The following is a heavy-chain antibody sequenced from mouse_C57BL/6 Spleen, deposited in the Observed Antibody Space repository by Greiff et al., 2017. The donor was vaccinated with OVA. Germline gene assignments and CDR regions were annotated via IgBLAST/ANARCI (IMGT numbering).Heavy chain of an antibody. Sequence: QVQLQQPGAELVKPGASVKLSCKASGYTFTSYWMQWVKQRPGQGLEWIGEIDPSDSYTNYNEKFKGKATLTVDTSSSTDYMQLSSLTSEDAAVYYCARGSGYLDYWGKGTTLTVSS. J-gene: IGHJ2*01. V-gene: IGHV1-50*01. D-gene: IGHD3-2*02. CDR2: IDPSDSYT. CDR1: GYTFTSYW. CDR3: ARGSGYLDY.